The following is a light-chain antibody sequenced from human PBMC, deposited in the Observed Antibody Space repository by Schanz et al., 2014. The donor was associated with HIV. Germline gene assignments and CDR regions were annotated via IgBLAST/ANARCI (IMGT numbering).Light chain of an antibody. J-gene: IGLJ2*01. CDR3: SSKATGGRAPFV. CDR1: SSDVGSYNL. CDR2: EVS. V-gene: IGLV2-23*02. Sequence: QSALTQPASVSGSPGQSITISCTGTSSDVGSYNLVSWYQQHPGKAPKLMIFEVSKRPSGVSDRFSGSKSVNTASLTISGLQAEDEADYYCSSKATGGRAPFVFGGGTKLTVL.